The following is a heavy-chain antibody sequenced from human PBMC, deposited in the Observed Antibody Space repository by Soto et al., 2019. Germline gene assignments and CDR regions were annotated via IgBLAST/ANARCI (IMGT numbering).Heavy chain of an antibody. CDR2: IYSNGRT. CDR3: AREGDYRTWFEP. J-gene: IGHJ5*02. V-gene: IGHV4-4*07. CDR1: GGSISNNY. D-gene: IGHD4-17*01. Sequence: SATLSLTCNVSGGSISNNYWTWIRQPAGKGLEWIGRIYSNGRTYYNPSLKSRVEISLDGSQNQFSLNLRSVTAADTAVYYCAREGDYRTWFEPWGPGTLVTVS.